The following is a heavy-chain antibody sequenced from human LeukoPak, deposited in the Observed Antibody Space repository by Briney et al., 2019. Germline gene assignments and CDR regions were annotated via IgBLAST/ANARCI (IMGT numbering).Heavy chain of an antibody. CDR2: IIPIFGTT. CDR1: GGTFSSYA. V-gene: IGHV1-69*05. D-gene: IGHD2-15*01. CDR3: ASRLLSLGYCSGGSCYTPVDAFDI. J-gene: IGHJ3*02. Sequence: SVKVSCKASGGTFSSYAISWVRQAPGQGLEWVGGIIPIFGTTNYVQKFQGRVTITTDESTSTAYMELSSLRNEDTAVYYCASRLLSLGYCSGGSCYTPVDAFDIWGQGTMVTVSS.